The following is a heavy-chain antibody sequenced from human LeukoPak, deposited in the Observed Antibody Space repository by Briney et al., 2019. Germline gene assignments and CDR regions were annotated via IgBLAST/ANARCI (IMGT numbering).Heavy chain of an antibody. Sequence: PGGSLRLSCAASGFAFDTYWMHWVRRTPGKGPACVCSLSPDGRSASYVDSVKGRFTISRDNAKNSLYLQMNSLRAEDTAVYYCARGGPRSGASTTEDYWGQGTLVTVSS. J-gene: IGHJ4*02. D-gene: IGHD1-26*01. CDR3: ARGGPRSGASTTEDY. CDR2: LSPDGRSA. V-gene: IGHV3-74*01. CDR1: GFAFDTYW.